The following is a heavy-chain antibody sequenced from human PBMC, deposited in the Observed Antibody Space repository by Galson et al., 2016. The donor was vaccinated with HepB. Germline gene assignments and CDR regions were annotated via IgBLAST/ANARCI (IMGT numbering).Heavy chain of an antibody. J-gene: IGHJ6*02. CDR2: IIPIFGTA. D-gene: IGHD3-16*01. CDR3: ARVSEGASFGYYYYYYAMDV. Sequence: SVKVSCKASGGTFSSYGISWVRQAPGQGLEWMGGIIPIFGTAKNAQKFQGRVTITADESTSTAYMELSNLRSEDTAVYYCARVSEGASFGYYYYYYAMDVWGQGTTVTVSS. V-gene: IGHV1-69*13. CDR1: GGTFSSYG.